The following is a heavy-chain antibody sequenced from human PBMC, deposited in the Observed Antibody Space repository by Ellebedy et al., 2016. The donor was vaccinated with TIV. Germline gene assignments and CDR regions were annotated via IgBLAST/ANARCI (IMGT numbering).Heavy chain of an antibody. CDR2: FDPEDGET. J-gene: IGHJ3*02. Sequence: ASVKVSXKFSGYTLTELSMHWVRQAPGKGLEWMGGFDPEDGETIYAQKFQGRVTMTEDTSTDTAYMELSSLRSEDTAVYYCATDWDTSGWYRPSGFDIWGQGTMVSVSS. CDR3: ATDWDTSGWYRPSGFDI. V-gene: IGHV1-24*01. CDR1: GYTLTELS. D-gene: IGHD6-19*01.